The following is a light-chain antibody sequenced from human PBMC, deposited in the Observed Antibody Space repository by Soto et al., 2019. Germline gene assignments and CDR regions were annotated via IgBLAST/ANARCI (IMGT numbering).Light chain of an antibody. Sequence: QSALTQPPSASGSPGQSVTISFTGTSSEVGGYNYVSWYQQHPGKAPKLMIYEVSKRPSGVPDRFSGSKSGNTASLTVSGLEAEDEADYYWSSYAGSNNVVFGGGTKLTVL. V-gene: IGLV2-8*01. CDR3: SSYAGSNNVV. J-gene: IGLJ2*01. CDR1: SSEVGGYNY. CDR2: EVS.